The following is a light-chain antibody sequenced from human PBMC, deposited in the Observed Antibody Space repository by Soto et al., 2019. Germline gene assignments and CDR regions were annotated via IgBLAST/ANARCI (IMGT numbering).Light chain of an antibody. CDR1: QSVSSR. V-gene: IGKV3-15*01. CDR3: QQYYKWPQWT. Sequence: IMMTQSPATLSVSPGEKVTLSCRASQSVSSRLAWYHQKPGQSPRLLIYGASTRATGIPPRFSGSGSGTEFTLTITSLQSEDFAVYYCQQYYKWPQWTIGQGTKVDI. J-gene: IGKJ1*01. CDR2: GAS.